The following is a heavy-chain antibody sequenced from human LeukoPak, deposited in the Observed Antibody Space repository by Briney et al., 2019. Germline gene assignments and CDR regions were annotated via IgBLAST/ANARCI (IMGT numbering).Heavy chain of an antibody. D-gene: IGHD3-9*01. J-gene: IGHJ2*01. CDR1: GGSISSYY. V-gene: IGHV4-59*01. CDR3: GRRASYDTLTGYTYWYFDL. Sequence: SETLSLTCTVSGGSISSYYWSWIRQPPGRGLEWIGYTSYSGSTDYNPSLRSRVTLSVDTSKNQLSLKLSSVTAADTAVYYCGRRASYDTLTGYTYWYFDLWGRGTLVTVSS. CDR2: TSYSGST.